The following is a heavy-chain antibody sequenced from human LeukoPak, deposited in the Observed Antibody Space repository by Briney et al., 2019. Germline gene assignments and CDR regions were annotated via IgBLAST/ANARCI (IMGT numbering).Heavy chain of an antibody. CDR1: GYTFTGYY. Sequence: ASVKVSCKASGYTFTGYYIHWVRQAPGQGLEWMGRINPNSGGTDFAQKFQGRVTMTRDTSTSTAYMEPSRLRSDDTAIYYCARGGTEAGSGDYWGQGTLVTVSS. J-gene: IGHJ4*02. V-gene: IGHV1-2*06. CDR2: INPNSGGT. CDR3: ARGGTEAGSGDY. D-gene: IGHD3-10*01.